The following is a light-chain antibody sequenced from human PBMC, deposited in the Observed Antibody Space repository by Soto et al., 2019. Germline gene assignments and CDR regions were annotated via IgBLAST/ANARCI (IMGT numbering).Light chain of an antibody. CDR2: GAS. CDR3: QQYGGSPLYT. V-gene: IGKV3-20*01. J-gene: IGKJ2*01. Sequence: EIVLTQSPGTLSLSPGERATLSCRASQSVDTNYLAWYQQKPGQPPRLLIYGASSRATGIPDRFSGSGSGTDFTLTISRLEPEDFAVYYCQQYGGSPLYTFGQGTKLEIK. CDR1: QSVDTNY.